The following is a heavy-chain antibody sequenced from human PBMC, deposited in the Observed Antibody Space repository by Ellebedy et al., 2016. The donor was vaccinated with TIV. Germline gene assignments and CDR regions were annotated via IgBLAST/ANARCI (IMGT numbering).Heavy chain of an antibody. CDR3: ARRGSYGDYAVQINSWFDP. CDR1: GFSFRSYW. D-gene: IGHD4-17*01. J-gene: IGHJ5*02. Sequence: GESLEISCAASGFSFRSYWMSWVRQAPGKGLEWVANIYQDGSDEYYVDSVKGRFTISRDNDNQALFLQMNSLRVEDTAVYYCARRGSYGDYAVQINSWFDPWGRGTLVTVSS. V-gene: IGHV3-7*01. CDR2: IYQDGSDE.